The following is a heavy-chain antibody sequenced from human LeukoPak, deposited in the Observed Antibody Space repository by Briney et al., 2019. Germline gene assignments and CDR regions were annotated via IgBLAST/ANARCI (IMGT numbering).Heavy chain of an antibody. CDR2: ISSSSSYI. J-gene: IGHJ4*02. D-gene: IGHD1-26*01. CDR3: ARGGATTTTDY. V-gene: IGHV3-21*01. Sequence: GGSLRLSCAASGFTFSSYSMNWVRQAPGKGLEWVSSISSSSSYIYYADSVKGRFIISRDNAKNSLYLQMNSLRAEDTAVYYCARGGATTTTDYWGQGTLVTVSS. CDR1: GFTFSSYS.